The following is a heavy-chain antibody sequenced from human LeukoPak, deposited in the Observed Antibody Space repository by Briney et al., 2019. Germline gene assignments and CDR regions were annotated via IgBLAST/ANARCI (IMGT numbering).Heavy chain of an antibody. D-gene: IGHD1-14*01. V-gene: IGHV3-23*01. CDR1: VFTFSSYA. CDR2: ISDSGGRT. CDR3: ANIRSPNY. J-gene: IGHJ4*02. Sequence: GGSLRLSCAASVFTFSSYAMSWVRQAPGKGLEWVSAISDSGGRTYYADSVKGRFTISRDNSKNTLYLQMNSLSAEDTAVYYCANIRSPNYWGQGTLVTVSS.